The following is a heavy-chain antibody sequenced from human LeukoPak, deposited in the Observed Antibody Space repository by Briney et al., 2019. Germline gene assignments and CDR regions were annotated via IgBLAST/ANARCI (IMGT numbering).Heavy chain of an antibody. V-gene: IGHV4-30-4*07. J-gene: IGHJ6*03. CDR2: IYYSGST. CDR1: GGSISSGGYS. D-gene: IGHD2-15*01. CDR3: ARHFPDCSGGSCSIWGYYYYYMDV. Sequence: SETLSLTCAVSGGSISSGGYSWSWIRQPPGKGLEWIGYIYYSGSTYYNPSLKSRVTISVDTSKNQFSLKLSSATAADTAVYYCARHFPDCSGGSCSIWGYYYYYMDVWGKGTTVTISS.